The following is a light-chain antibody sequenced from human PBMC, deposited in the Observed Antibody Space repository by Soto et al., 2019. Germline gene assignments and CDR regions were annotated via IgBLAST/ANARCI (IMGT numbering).Light chain of an antibody. Sequence: DIQMTQSPSSLSASVGDRVTITCRASQSISSWLAWYQQKPGKAPKLLIYDASSLESGVPSRFSGSGSGTEFTLTISSLRPDELAHYYCQQYNRYSFLTFGRGTKVEIK. CDR3: QQYNRYSFLT. V-gene: IGKV1-5*01. CDR2: DAS. CDR1: QSISSW. J-gene: IGKJ4*01.